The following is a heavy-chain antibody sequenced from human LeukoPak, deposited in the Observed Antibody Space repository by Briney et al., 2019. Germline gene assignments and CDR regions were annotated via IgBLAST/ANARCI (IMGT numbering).Heavy chain of an antibody. V-gene: IGHV3-66*01. CDR2: IYSGGST. Sequence: GGSLRLSCAASGFTVSSNYMSWDRQAPGKGLEWVSLIYSGGSTYYADSVKGRFTISRDNSKNTLYLQMNSLRAEDTAVYYCAKGYSSSWTTFDYWGQGTLVTVSS. J-gene: IGHJ4*02. CDR1: GFTVSSNY. D-gene: IGHD6-13*01. CDR3: AKGYSSSWTTFDY.